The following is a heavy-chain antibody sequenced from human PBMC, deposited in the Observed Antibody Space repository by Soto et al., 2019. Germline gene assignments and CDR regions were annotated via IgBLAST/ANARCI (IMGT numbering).Heavy chain of an antibody. J-gene: IGHJ4*02. D-gene: IGHD2-15*01. CDR1: GFTFSSYA. CDR2: ISGSGGGI. CDR3: AKDRYCSGGSCYSDFDY. V-gene: IGHV3-23*01. Sequence: EVQLLESGGGLVQPGGSLRLSCAASGFTFSSYAMSWVRQAPGQGLEWVSGISGSGGGIYYAAPVKGRFTISRDNSKDTLYLQMNSLTAEDTAVYYCAKDRYCSGGSCYSDFDYWGQGTLVTVSS.